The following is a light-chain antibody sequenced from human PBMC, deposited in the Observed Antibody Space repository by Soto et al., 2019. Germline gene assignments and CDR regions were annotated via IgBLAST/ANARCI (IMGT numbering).Light chain of an antibody. V-gene: IGKV3-20*01. J-gene: IGKJ4*01. Sequence: EIVLTQSPGTLSLSPGERATLSCRASQTMRISHLAWYQQKPGQAPRLLIYGASTRTSDLPDWFSGSGSGTNFTLTISLLQAEDFAVYYCQHYGTSLTFGRGTKVEIK. CDR3: QHYGTSLT. CDR2: GAS. CDR1: QTMRISH.